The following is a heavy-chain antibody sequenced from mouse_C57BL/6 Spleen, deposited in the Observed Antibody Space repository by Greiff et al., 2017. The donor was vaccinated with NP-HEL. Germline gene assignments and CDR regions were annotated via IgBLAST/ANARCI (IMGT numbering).Heavy chain of an antibody. V-gene: IGHV1-82*01. J-gene: IGHJ1*03. CDR3: AREDGIWYFDV. Sequence: QVQLQQSGPELVKPGASVKISCKASGYAFSSSWMNWVKQRPGKGLEWIGRIYPGNGDTNYNGKFKGKATLPADNSSSTAYMQLSSLTSEDSAVYFCAREDGIWYFDVWGTGTTVTVSS. D-gene: IGHD1-1*01. CDR2: IYPGNGDT. CDR1: GYAFSSSW.